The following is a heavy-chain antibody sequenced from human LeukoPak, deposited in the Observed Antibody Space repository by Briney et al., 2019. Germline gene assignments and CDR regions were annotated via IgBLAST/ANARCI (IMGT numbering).Heavy chain of an antibody. D-gene: IGHD3-16*02. V-gene: IGHV3-21*01. J-gene: IGHJ4*02. CDR1: GFTFSSYS. CDR2: ISSSGSRM. CDR3: ARLTFGGVIGFDY. Sequence: GGSLRLSCAASGFTFSSYSMNWVRQAPGKGLEWVSSISSSGSRMYYADSVKGRFTISRDNAKNSLYLQMNSLRAEDTAVYYCARLTFGGVIGFDYWGQGTLVTVSS.